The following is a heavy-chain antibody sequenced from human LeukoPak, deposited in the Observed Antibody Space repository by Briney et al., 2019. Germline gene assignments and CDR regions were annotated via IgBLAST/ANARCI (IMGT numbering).Heavy chain of an antibody. Sequence: GGSLRLSCAASGFTFSSYAISWVRQAPGKGLEWVSAISGSGASTYYADSVKGRFTVSRDNSKNTLYLQMNSLRAEDTAVYYCAKDFIAVADYMDVWGKGTTVTVSS. D-gene: IGHD6-19*01. J-gene: IGHJ6*03. V-gene: IGHV3-23*01. CDR1: GFTFSSYA. CDR2: ISGSGAST. CDR3: AKDFIAVADYMDV.